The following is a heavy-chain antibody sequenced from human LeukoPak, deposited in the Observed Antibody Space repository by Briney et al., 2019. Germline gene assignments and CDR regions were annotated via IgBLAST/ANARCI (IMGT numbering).Heavy chain of an antibody. CDR1: GVTFTDYS. J-gene: IGHJ4*02. D-gene: IGHD3-10*01. Sequence: PGGSLRLSCSASGVTFTDYSMYWVRQGPGKGLECVSAFYKNGGRTSYADSVKGRFTTSRDNSKNTLYLQMSSLRAEDTAVYYCVKDEGGGSGRLYFAYWGQGTLVTVSS. CDR2: FYKNGGRT. V-gene: IGHV3-64D*06. CDR3: VKDEGGGSGRLYFAY.